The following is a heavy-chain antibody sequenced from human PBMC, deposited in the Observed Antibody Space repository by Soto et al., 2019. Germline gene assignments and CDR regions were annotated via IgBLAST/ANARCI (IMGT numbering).Heavy chain of an antibody. CDR3: ARDRTENSGYDQGAFDI. CDR1: GFTFSDYY. D-gene: IGHD5-12*01. Sequence: NPGGSLRLSCAASGFTFSDYYMSWIRQAPGKGLEWVSYISSSGSTIYYADSVKGRFTISRDNAKNSLYLQMNSLRAEDTAVYYCARDRTENSGYDQGAFDIWGQGTMVTVSS. J-gene: IGHJ3*02. CDR2: ISSSGSTI. V-gene: IGHV3-11*01.